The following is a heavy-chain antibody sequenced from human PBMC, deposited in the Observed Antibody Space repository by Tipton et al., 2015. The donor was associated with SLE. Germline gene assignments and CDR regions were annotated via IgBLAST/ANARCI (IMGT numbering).Heavy chain of an antibody. V-gene: IGHV3-7*03. CDR3: AKDMKYNYYYGMDV. D-gene: IGHD6-6*01. Sequence: SLRLSCAASGFSFSTYWMTWVRQAPGKGLEWVANIKQDGSEIFYVDSVKGRFTISRDNAKNSLYLQMISLRAEDTALYYCAKDMKYNYYYGMDVWGQGTTVTVSS. CDR2: IKQDGSEI. CDR1: GFSFSTYW. J-gene: IGHJ6*02.